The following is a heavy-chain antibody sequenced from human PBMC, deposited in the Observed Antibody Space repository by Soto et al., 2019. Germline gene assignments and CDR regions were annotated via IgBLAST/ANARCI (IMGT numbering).Heavy chain of an antibody. V-gene: IGHV3-30*18. CDR1: GFTFSSYG. CDR3: AKDDYFRWVDP. J-gene: IGHJ5*02. CDR2: ISYDGSNK. D-gene: IGHD4-17*01. Sequence: QVQMVESGGGVVQPGRSLRLSCAASGFTFSSYGMHWVRQAPGKGLEWVAVISYDGSNKYYADSVKGRFTISRDNSKNTLYRQMNSLRAEETAMYYWAKDDYFRWVDPWGQGTLVTVSS.